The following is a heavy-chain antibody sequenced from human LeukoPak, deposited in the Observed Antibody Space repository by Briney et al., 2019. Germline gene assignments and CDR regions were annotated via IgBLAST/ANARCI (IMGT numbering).Heavy chain of an antibody. CDR2: ISGGSSYT. CDR3: ARVSLLDDGGLGDY. V-gene: IGHV3-11*06. Sequence: GGSLRLSCAASGFTFSDYYMTWFRQAPGKGLEWVSYISGGSSYTNFADSVKGRFTISRDNAKNSLYLQMNSLRAEDAAVYYCARVSLLDDGGLGDYWGQGTLVTVSS. D-gene: IGHD4-23*01. J-gene: IGHJ4*02. CDR1: GFTFSDYY.